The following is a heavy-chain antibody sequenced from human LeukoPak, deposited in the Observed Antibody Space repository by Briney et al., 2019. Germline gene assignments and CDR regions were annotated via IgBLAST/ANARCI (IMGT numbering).Heavy chain of an antibody. Sequence: GESLRISCKGSGYSFTSYWIGWVRRMPGKGLEWMGIIYPGDSDTRYSPSFQGQVTISADKSISTAYLQWSSLKASDTAMDYCARHLMGGIYGMDVWGQGTTVTVSS. CDR1: GYSFTSYW. J-gene: IGHJ6*02. CDR2: IYPGDSDT. CDR3: ARHLMGGIYGMDV. V-gene: IGHV5-51*01. D-gene: IGHD2-8*01.